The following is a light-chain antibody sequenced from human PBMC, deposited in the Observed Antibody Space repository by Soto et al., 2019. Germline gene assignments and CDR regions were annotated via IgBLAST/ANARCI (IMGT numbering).Light chain of an antibody. CDR2: GAS. Sequence: IVMTQSPATLSVSPGERATLSCRASQSVSSNLAWYQQKPGQAPRLLIYGASTRATGIPARFSGSGSGTEFTLTISSLQSEDFAVYYCQQYNTWGTFGQGTRLEIK. V-gene: IGKV3-15*01. CDR1: QSVSSN. J-gene: IGKJ5*01. CDR3: QQYNTWGT.